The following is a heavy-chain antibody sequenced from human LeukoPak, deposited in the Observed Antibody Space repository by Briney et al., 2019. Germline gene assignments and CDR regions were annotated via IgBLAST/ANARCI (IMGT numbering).Heavy chain of an antibody. CDR3: AAASNYYESSANNAFNI. J-gene: IGHJ3*02. D-gene: IGHD3-22*01. V-gene: IGHV3-53*01. CDR1: GFTVSSNY. Sequence: GGSLRLSCAASGFTVSSNYMSWVRQAPGKGLEWVSVIYSGGSTYSADSVKGRFTISRDNSKNTVYLQMNSLRGEDTAVYYCAAASNYYESSANNAFNIWGQGTMVTVSS. CDR2: IYSGGST.